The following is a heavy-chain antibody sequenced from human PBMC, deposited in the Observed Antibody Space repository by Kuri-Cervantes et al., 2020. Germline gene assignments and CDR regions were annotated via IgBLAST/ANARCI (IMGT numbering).Heavy chain of an antibody. D-gene: IGHD3-10*01. CDR2: ISSSSRYI. J-gene: IGHJ6*02. Sequence: GESLKISCSASGFTFSSYSMNWVRQAPGKGLEWVSSISSSSRYIYYADSVKGRFTISRDNAKNSLYLQMNSLRAEETAVYYCASGGGITMVRGRGYYGMEVWGQGTTVTVSS. CDR3: ASGGGITMVRGRGYYGMEV. CDR1: GFTFSSYS. V-gene: IGHV3-21*01.